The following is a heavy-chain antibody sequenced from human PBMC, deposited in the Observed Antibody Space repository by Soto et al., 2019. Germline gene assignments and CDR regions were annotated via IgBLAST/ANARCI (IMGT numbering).Heavy chain of an antibody. J-gene: IGHJ6*02. V-gene: IGHV1-3*01. Sequence: ASVKVSCKASGYTFTSYAMHWVRQAPGQRLEWMGWINAGNGNTKYSQKFQGRVTITRDTSASTAYMELSSLRSEDTAVYYCARELITMIDDGMDVWGQGTTVTVS. D-gene: IGHD3-22*01. CDR3: ARELITMIDDGMDV. CDR2: INAGNGNT. CDR1: GYTFTSYA.